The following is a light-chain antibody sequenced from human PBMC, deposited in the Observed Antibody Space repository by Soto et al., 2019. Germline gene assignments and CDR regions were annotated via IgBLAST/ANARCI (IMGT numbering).Light chain of an antibody. V-gene: IGKV1-5*03. CDR3: QQYNSYWT. J-gene: IGKJ1*01. CDR2: KAS. CDR1: QSISSW. Sequence: EIQMTQSPSTLSACVGDRVTITCRASQSISSWLAWYQQKPGKAPKLLIYKASSLESGVPSRFSGSGSRTEFTLTISSLQPDEFATYSCQQYNSYWTFGHGTRVEIK.